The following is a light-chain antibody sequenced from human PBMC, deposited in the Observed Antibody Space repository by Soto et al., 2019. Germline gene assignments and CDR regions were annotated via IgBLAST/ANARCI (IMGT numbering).Light chain of an antibody. CDR3: QQRSNWPPMYT. CDR1: QSVSSY. J-gene: IGKJ2*01. Sequence: PGERATLSCRASQSVSSYLAWYQQKPGQAPRLLIYDASNRATGIPARFSGSGSGTDFTLTISSLEPEDFAVYYCQQRSNWPPMYTFGQGTKLEIK. V-gene: IGKV3-11*01. CDR2: DAS.